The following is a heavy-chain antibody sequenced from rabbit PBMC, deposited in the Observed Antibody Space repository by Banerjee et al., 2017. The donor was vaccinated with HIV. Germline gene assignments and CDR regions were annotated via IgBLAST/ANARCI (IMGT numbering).Heavy chain of an antibody. D-gene: IGHD4-1*01. CDR1: GFSFSSSYY. J-gene: IGHJ6*01. Sequence: QEQLEESGGDMVKPEGSLTLTCTASGFSFSSSYYMCWVRQAPGKGLEWIACIAAGSSGDTDCASLAKGRFTISKTSSTTVTLQMTRLTAADTASYFCARDLAGVIGWNFGLWGPGTLVTFS. CDR3: ARDLAGVIGWNFGL. V-gene: IGHV1S45*01. CDR2: IAAGSSGDT.